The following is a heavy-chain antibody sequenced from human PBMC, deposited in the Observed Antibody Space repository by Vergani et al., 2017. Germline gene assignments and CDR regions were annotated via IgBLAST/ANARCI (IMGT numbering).Heavy chain of an antibody. J-gene: IGHJ4*01. D-gene: IGHD2-8*01. CDR3: ARMVNAVSYNDF. V-gene: IGHV4-38-2*01. Sequence: QVQLQESGAGQVKPSETLSLTCSVSGYSIGNGYYWGWIRQPPGKEMEWIGCAFRLGTHYKPYLKSRATIALDTSKNQFSLKMTSVTAADTAVYCCARMVNAVSYNDFWGHGILVTVSS. CDR1: GYSIGNGYY. CDR2: AFRLGT.